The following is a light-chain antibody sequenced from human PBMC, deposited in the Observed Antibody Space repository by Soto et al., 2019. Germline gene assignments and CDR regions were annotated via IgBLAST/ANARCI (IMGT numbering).Light chain of an antibody. CDR1: QDISTY. V-gene: IGKV1-39*01. Sequence: DIQITQSPSSLSASVGDRVTITCRASQDISTYLNWYQQKPGKAPKLLIYAASSLQSGVPSRFSGSGSETDFTLTISSLQPEDFATYSCQQSYSTTWTFGQGTKVDI. CDR2: AAS. CDR3: QQSYSTTWT. J-gene: IGKJ1*01.